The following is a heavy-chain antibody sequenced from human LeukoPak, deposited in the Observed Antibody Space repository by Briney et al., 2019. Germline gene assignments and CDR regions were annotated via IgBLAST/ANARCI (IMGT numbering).Heavy chain of an antibody. CDR3: ARGTEKTRISGYYSFDH. Sequence: SETLSLTCTVSGGSISGYFWTWIRQPAGKELEWIGRVYTSGTTYYNPSLESRVAISLDAFNNQFSLRVTSVTAADTAIYYCARGTEKTRISGYYSFDHWGRGLLVTVSS. D-gene: IGHD5-12*01. CDR2: VYTSGTT. J-gene: IGHJ4*02. V-gene: IGHV4-4*07. CDR1: GGSISGYF.